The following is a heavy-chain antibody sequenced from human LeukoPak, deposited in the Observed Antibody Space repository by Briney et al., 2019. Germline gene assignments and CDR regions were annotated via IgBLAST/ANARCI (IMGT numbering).Heavy chain of an antibody. CDR3: ARAPMHSSSWHYWFDP. D-gene: IGHD6-13*01. V-gene: IGHV4-61*01. CDR2: IYYSGST. J-gene: IGHJ5*02. Sequence: PSETLSLTCTVSGGSVSSGSYYWRWIRQPPGKGLEWIGYIYYSGSTNYNPSLKSRVTISVDTSKNQFSLKLSSVTAADTAVYYCARAPMHSSSWHYWFDPWGQGTLVTVSS. CDR1: GGSVSSGSYY.